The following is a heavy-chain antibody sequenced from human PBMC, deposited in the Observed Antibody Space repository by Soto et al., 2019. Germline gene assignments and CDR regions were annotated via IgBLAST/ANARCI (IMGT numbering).Heavy chain of an antibody. CDR1: GFTFSGSA. D-gene: IGHD1-26*01. CDR3: ARHIVGPATDRFDS. J-gene: IGHJ4*02. V-gene: IGHV3-73*02. Sequence: EVQLVESGGGLVQPGGSLKLSCAASGFTFSGSAMHWVRQASGKGPEWVGRIRSKANNYATAYDASVNGRFTISRDDSKDTAYLQMNSLKTEDTAVYYCARHIVGPATDRFDSWGQGTLVTVSS. CDR2: IRSKANNYAT.